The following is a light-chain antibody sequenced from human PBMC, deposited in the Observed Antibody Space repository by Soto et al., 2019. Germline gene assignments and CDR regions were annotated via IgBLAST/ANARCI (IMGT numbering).Light chain of an antibody. J-gene: IGKJ4*01. CDR3: QKYDSAPLT. CDR2: AAS. Sequence: QMPQSPSSLSASVGDRVSITCRACQGISNYLTWHQQKPGKDPKVLIYAASTLQSGVPSRFSGSRSGSDFTLTISDLQPEDVATYCCQKYDSAPLTFGGGTKVDIK. V-gene: IGKV1-27*01. CDR1: QGISNY.